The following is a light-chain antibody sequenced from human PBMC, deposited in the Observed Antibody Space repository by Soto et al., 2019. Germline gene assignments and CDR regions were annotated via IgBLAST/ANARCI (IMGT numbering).Light chain of an antibody. J-gene: IGKJ1*01. CDR2: ATS. CDR3: QQYGGSPQT. CDR1: QSVSSSY. Sequence: EIVLTQSPGTLSLSPGERATLSCRASQSVSSSYLDWYQQKPGQTPRLLIYATSNRATGIPDRFSGSGSGTDFTLTISRLEPEDFAVYYCQQYGGSPQTFGQGTTVDIK. V-gene: IGKV3-20*01.